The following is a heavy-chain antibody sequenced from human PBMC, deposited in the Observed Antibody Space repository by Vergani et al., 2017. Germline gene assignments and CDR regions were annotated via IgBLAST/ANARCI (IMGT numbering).Heavy chain of an antibody. CDR3: ATWGNEKRLDS. CDR1: GFTFSSHG. CDR2: IWYDGSNK. D-gene: IGHD1-1*01. Sequence: QVQLVESEGGVVQPGRSLTLSCVASGFTFSSHGMHWVRQAPGKGLEWVAVIWYDGSNKYYGDSVKGRFTISRDNSKNTLYLQMNSLRVEDTAVYYCATWGNEKRLDSWGQGTLVTVSS. V-gene: IGHV3-33*01. J-gene: IGHJ5*01.